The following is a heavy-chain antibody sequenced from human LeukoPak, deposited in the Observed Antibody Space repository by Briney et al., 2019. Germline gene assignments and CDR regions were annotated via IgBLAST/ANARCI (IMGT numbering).Heavy chain of an antibody. D-gene: IGHD6-25*01. V-gene: IGHV3-20*04. CDR1: GFTFGNYG. CDR3: AKEVSAAGGR. Sequence: GGSLRLSCAASGFTFGNYGMSWVRQAPGKGLEWVSGINWNGGSTGYADSVEGRFTISRDNAKNSQYLQMNSLRVEDTALYYCAKEVSAAGGRWGQGTLVTVSS. CDR2: INWNGGST. J-gene: IGHJ4*02.